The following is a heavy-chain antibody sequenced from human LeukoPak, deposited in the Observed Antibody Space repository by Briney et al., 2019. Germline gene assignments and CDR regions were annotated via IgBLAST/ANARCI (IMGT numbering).Heavy chain of an antibody. J-gene: IGHJ4*02. D-gene: IGHD3-3*01. Sequence: PSETLSLTCTVSGGSISSYYWSWIRQPPGKGLEWIGYIYYSGSTNYNPSLKSRVTISVDTSKNQFSLKLSSATAADTAVYYCARDHAGFWSGYDHWGQGTLVTVSS. CDR2: IYYSGST. CDR3: ARDHAGFWSGYDH. CDR1: GGSISSYY. V-gene: IGHV4-59*01.